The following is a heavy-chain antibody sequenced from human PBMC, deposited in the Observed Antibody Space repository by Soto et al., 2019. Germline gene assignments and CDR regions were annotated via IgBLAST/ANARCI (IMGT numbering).Heavy chain of an antibody. V-gene: IGHV1-8*01. D-gene: IGHD1-1*01. CDR2: MNPNTGNT. Sequence: QVQLVQSGAEVKKPGASVKVSCKASGYSFSKYDINWVRQVAGQGLEWLGRMNPNTGNTRYAQKIQGRLTMTRNTSISIAYMELSSLISDDTAVYHCAREGGGATPTGLDPWGQGTLVIVSS. CDR1: GYSFSKYD. J-gene: IGHJ5*02. CDR3: AREGGGATPTGLDP.